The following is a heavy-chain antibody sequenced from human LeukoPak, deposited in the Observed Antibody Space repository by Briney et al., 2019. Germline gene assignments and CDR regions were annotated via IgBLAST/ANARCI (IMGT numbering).Heavy chain of an antibody. J-gene: IGHJ4*02. Sequence: PGGSLRLSCAASGFTFSDYYMSWIRQAPGKGLEWVSYISSSGSTIYYADSVKGRFTISRDNAKNTLYLQMNSLRAEDTAVYYCARDSPEGYCTNGVCSFDYWGQGTLVTVSS. CDR2: ISSSGSTI. CDR1: GFTFSDYY. CDR3: ARDSPEGYCTNGVCSFDY. D-gene: IGHD2-8*01. V-gene: IGHV3-11*04.